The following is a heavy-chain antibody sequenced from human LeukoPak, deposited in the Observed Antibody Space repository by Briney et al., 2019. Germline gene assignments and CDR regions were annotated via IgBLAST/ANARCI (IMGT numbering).Heavy chain of an antibody. J-gene: IGHJ4*02. Sequence: SETLSLTCTVSGGSISSYYWSWIRQPAGKGLEWIGRIYTSGSTNYNPSLKSRVTMSIDTSKNQFSLKLSSVTAADTAIYYCARDAKYYYGSRTYFFFEYWGQGTLLSVSS. CDR2: IYTSGST. CDR1: GGSISSYY. V-gene: IGHV4-4*07. D-gene: IGHD3-10*01. CDR3: ARDAKYYYGSRTYFFFEY.